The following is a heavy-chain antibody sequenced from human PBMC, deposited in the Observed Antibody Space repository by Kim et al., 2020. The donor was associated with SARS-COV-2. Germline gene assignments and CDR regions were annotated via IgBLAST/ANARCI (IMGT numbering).Heavy chain of an antibody. CDR1: GFTFSSHW. CDR2: INSDGSST. J-gene: IGHJ3*02. Sequence: GSLRLSCAASGFTFSSHWMHWVRQAPGKGLVWVARINSDGSSTSYADSVKGRFTISRDNAKNTLYLQMNSLRPEDTSEYYCARIRPRVGTTNDAFDIWG. D-gene: IGHD1-26*01. V-gene: IGHV3-74*01. CDR3: ARIRPRVGTTNDAFDI.